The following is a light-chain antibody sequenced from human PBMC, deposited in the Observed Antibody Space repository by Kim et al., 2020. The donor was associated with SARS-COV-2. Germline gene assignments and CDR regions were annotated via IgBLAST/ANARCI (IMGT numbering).Light chain of an antibody. V-gene: IGKV1-33*01. Sequence: DIQMTQSPSSLSASVGGRVTITCQASRDITTFLNWYQHKPGKAPKLLIYDASNLETGVPSRFSGSGSGTDFTFTISSLQPEDLATYYCQQYDDLPLTFGGGTKVDIK. CDR1: RDITTF. J-gene: IGKJ4*01. CDR2: DAS. CDR3: QQYDDLPLT.